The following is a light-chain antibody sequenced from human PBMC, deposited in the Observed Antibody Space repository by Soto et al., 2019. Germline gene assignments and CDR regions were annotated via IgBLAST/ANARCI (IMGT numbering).Light chain of an antibody. CDR2: AAS. Sequence: EVVLTQFPATLSLAPGESATLSCRASQSVSSHLAWYQHKPSRPPRLLIYAASDRATGIPARFSGSGSGTDFTLTISSLELDDFAVYYCQQRNTWPLTFGGGTKVEI. J-gene: IGKJ4*01. V-gene: IGKV3-11*01. CDR3: QQRNTWPLT. CDR1: QSVSSH.